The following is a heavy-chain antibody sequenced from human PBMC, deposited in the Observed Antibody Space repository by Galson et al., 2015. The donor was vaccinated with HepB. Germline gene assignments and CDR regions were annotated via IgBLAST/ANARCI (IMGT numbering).Heavy chain of an antibody. CDR2: ISYDGSNK. Sequence: SLRLSCAASGFTFSSYAMHWVRQAPGKGLEWVAVISYDGSNKYYADSVKGRFTISRDNSKNTLYLQMNSLRAEDTAVYYRASRYGSGNWGQGTLVTVSS. CDR3: ASRYGSGN. J-gene: IGHJ4*02. D-gene: IGHD3-10*01. CDR1: GFTFSSYA. V-gene: IGHV3-30*04.